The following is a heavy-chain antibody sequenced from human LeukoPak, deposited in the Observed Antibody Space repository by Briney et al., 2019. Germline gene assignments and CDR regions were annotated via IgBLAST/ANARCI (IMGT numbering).Heavy chain of an antibody. CDR3: AKRGRLILPHYCYYYFIEV. J-gene: IGHJ6*03. V-gene: IGHV3-23*01. CDR2: IIGSGGST. CDR1: GFTFSGFA. Sequence: GGSLTLSCSASGFTFSGFAMHWLRQAPGKGLNWLASIIGSGGSTYYADSVKGRFTICRDNSKNTLDLQINSLRAEATDLYYGAKRGRLILPHYCYYYFIEVWGKGPTVT. D-gene: IGHD1-26*01.